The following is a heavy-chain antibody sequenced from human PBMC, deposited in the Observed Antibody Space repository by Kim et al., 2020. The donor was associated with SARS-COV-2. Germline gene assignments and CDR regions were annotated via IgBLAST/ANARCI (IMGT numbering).Heavy chain of an antibody. V-gene: IGHV5-51*01. CDR2: IYPGDSDT. Sequence: GESLKISCKGSGYSFTNYWIGWVRQMPGKGLEWMGIIYPGDSDTRYSPYFQGQVTISADKSISTAYLQWSSLKASDTAMYYCARLPNYYGSGSYTPWGQGTLVTVSS. CDR3: ARLPNYYGSGSYTP. D-gene: IGHD3-10*01. J-gene: IGHJ5*02. CDR1: GYSFTNYW.